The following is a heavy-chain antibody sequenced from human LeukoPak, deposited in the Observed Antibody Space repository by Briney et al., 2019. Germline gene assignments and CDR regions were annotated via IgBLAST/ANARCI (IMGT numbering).Heavy chain of an antibody. CDR3: ARGMAAAGKLDY. CDR1: GGSISSGSYY. Sequence: PSETLSLTCTVSGGSISSGSYYWSWIRQPAGKGLEWIGRIYTSGSTNYNPSLKSRVTISVDTSKNQFSLKLSSVTAADTALYYCARGMAAAGKLDYWGQGNLVTVSS. V-gene: IGHV4-61*02. D-gene: IGHD6-13*01. J-gene: IGHJ4*02. CDR2: IYTSGST.